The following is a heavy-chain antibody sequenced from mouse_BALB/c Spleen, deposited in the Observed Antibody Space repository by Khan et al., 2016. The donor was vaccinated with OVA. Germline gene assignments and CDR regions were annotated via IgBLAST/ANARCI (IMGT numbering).Heavy chain of an antibody. Sequence: EVQLQESGPGLVKPSQSLSLTCTVTGYSITSDYAWNWIRQFPGNKLEWMGYISYSGSTSYNPSLKSRISINRDPSKNQFFLQLNSLTTEDTATYYCARAGYYEAWFAYWGQGTLVTVSA. CDR3: ARAGYYEAWFAY. J-gene: IGHJ3*01. CDR1: GYSITSDYA. CDR2: ISYSGST. D-gene: IGHD2-3*01. V-gene: IGHV3-2*02.